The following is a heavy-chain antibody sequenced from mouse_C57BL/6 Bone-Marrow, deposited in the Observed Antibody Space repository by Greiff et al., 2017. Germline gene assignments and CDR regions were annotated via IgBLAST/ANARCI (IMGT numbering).Heavy chain of an antibody. D-gene: IGHD1-1*01. CDR3: ARENCGSSLDY. Sequence: EVMLVESEGGLVQPGSSMRLSCTASGFTFSDYYMAWVRQVPDKGLEWVANINYDGSSTYYLDSLKSRFIISRDNAKNILYLEMSSLKSEDTATDYCARENCGSSLDYWGQGTTLTVSS. CDR1: GFTFSDYY. V-gene: IGHV5-16*01. J-gene: IGHJ2*01. CDR2: INYDGSST.